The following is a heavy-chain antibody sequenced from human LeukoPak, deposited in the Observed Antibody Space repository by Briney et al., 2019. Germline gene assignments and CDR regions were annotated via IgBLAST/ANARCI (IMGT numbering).Heavy chain of an antibody. V-gene: IGHV3-21*03. CDR2: ISSSSSYI. J-gene: IGHJ4*02. D-gene: IGHD2/OR15-2a*01. Sequence: GGSLRLSCAASGFTFSTYSMNWVRQAPGKGLEWVSSISSSSSYIYYADSVKGRFTISRDNARNSLYLQMDNLRAEDTGVYYCARDFYDGFALDYWGQGTLVTVSS. CDR1: GFTFSTYS. CDR3: ARDFYDGFALDY.